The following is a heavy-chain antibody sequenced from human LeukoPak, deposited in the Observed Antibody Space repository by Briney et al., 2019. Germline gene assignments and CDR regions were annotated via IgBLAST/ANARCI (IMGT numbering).Heavy chain of an antibody. D-gene: IGHD1-26*01. V-gene: IGHV3-33*01. CDR2: IWYDGSNK. CDR3: ARGLPAGVGYYFDY. J-gene: IGHJ4*02. Sequence: GGSLRLSCAASGFTFSSYGMHWVRQAPGKGLEWVAVIWYDGSNKYYADSVKGRFTISRDNSKNTLYLQMNSLRAEDTAVYYCARGLPAGVGYYFDYWGQGTLVTVSS. CDR1: GFTFSSYG.